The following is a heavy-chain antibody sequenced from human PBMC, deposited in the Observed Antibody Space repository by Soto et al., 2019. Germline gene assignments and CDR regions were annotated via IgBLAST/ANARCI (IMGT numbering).Heavy chain of an antibody. CDR3: AKCLQIHWNYDAYHI. V-gene: IGHV3-23*01. Sequence: SCKTSGYFFNDYHMHWVRQAPGKGLEWVSHITGSGGITYYADSVKGRFTISRDTSSNTLYLQMNSLRAEDTALYYCAKCLQIHWNYDAYHIWGQGTMVTVSS. CDR2: ITGSGGIT. D-gene: IGHD1-7*01. CDR1: GYFFNDYH. J-gene: IGHJ3*02.